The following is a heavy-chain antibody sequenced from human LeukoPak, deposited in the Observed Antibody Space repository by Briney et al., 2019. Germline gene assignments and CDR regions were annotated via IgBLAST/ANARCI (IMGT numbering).Heavy chain of an antibody. CDR1: GFTFSSYS. CDR3: ARDLVGGVYDNEEGDDY. D-gene: IGHD3-22*01. CDR2: ISSSSSYI. V-gene: IGHV3-21*01. J-gene: IGHJ4*02. Sequence: GGSLRLSCAAPGFTFSSYSMNWVRQAPGRGLEWVSSISSSSSYIYYADSVKGRFTISRDNAKNSLYLQMNSLRAEDTAVYYCARDLVGGVYDNEEGDDYWGQGTLVTVSS.